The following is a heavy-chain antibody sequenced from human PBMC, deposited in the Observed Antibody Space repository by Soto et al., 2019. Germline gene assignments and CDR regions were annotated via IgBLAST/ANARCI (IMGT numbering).Heavy chain of an antibody. V-gene: IGHV5-51*01. CDR2: IYPGDSDT. J-gene: IGHJ6*03. Sequence: GEPLKISCKGSVYSFSSHWIGWVRQMPGKRLEWMEIIYPGDSDTRYSPSFQGQVTISADKSISTASLQWSSLKASDTAIYYCARQPPLHRGFYYMDVWGKGTTVTVSS. CDR1: VYSFSSHW. D-gene: IGHD3-10*01. CDR3: ARQPPLHRGFYYMDV.